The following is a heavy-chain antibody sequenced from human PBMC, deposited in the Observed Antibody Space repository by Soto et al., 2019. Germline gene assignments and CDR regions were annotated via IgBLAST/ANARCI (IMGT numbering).Heavy chain of an antibody. CDR3: AGPYGDYAQPG. V-gene: IGHV5-10-1*01. D-gene: IGHD4-17*01. CDR1: GYSFTSYW. J-gene: IGHJ3*01. Sequence: GASLRLSWKGSGYSFTSYWISWVRQMPGKGLEWMGRIDPSDSYTNYSPSFQGHVTISADNSKNTLYLQMNSLRAEDTAVYYCAGPYGDYAQPGWGQGTMVTVS. CDR2: IDPSDSYT.